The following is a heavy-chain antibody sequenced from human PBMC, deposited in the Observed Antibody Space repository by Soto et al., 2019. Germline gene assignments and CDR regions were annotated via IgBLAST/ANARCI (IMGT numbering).Heavy chain of an antibody. Sequence: SETLYLTXAVSGGSIGTSAYYWGWIRQAPGKGLEWIGSINHSGNSYLSPSLKDRVTMSVDTSKNSFSLKLRSATAADTGLYYCSRRAPEGFDPWGQGTLVTFSS. J-gene: IGHJ5*02. CDR1: GGSIGTSAYY. V-gene: IGHV4-39*01. CDR2: INHSGNS. CDR3: SRRAPEGFDP.